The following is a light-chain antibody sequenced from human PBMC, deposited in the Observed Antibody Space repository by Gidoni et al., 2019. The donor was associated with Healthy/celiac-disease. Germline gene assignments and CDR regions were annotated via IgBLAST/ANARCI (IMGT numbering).Light chain of an antibody. Sequence: SYVLTQPPSVSVAPGKTARITCGGNNIGSKSVPWYQQKPGQAPVLVIYYDSDRPSGIPERFSGSNSGNTATLTISRVEAGDEADYYCQVWDSSSDHLWVFGGGTKLTV. V-gene: IGLV3-21*04. CDR2: YDS. CDR1: NIGSKS. J-gene: IGLJ3*02. CDR3: QVWDSSSDHLWV.